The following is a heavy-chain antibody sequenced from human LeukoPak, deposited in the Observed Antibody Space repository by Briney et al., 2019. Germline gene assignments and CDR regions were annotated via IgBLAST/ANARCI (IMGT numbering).Heavy chain of an antibody. D-gene: IGHD6-13*01. CDR3: ARDPSSWGFDY. Sequence: MSSETLSLTCAVYGGSFSGYYWSWIRQPPGKGLEWIGEINHSGSTNYNPSLKSRVTISVDTSKNQFSLKLSSVTAADTAVYYCARDPSSWGFDYWGQGTLVTVSS. V-gene: IGHV4-34*01. J-gene: IGHJ4*02. CDR1: GGSFSGYY. CDR2: INHSGST.